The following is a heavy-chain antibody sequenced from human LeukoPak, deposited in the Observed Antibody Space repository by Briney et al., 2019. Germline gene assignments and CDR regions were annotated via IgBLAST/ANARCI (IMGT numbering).Heavy chain of an antibody. CDR3: ARGWVTTNFGYYYYMDV. V-gene: IGHV1-8*01. D-gene: IGHD4-17*01. Sequence: GASVKVSCKASGYTFTSYDINWVRQAPGQGLEWMGWMNPNSGNTGYAQKFQGRVTMTRNTSISTAYMELSSLRSEDTAVYYCARGWVTTNFGYYYYMDVWGKGTTVTVSS. CDR2: MNPNSGNT. J-gene: IGHJ6*03. CDR1: GYTFTSYD.